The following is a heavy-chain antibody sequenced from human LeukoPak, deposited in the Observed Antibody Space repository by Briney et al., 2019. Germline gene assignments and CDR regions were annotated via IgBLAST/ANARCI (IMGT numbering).Heavy chain of an antibody. CDR3: AKYSRRSSSSDQLDY. D-gene: IGHD6-6*01. V-gene: IGHV3-30*18. Sequence: GGSLRLSCAASGFTFSSYGMHWLRQAPGKGLEWVAVISYDGSNKYYADSVKGRFTISRDNSKNTLYLQMNSLRAEDTAVYYCAKYSRRSSSSDQLDYWGQGTLVTVSS. CDR2: ISYDGSNK. CDR1: GFTFSSYG. J-gene: IGHJ4*02.